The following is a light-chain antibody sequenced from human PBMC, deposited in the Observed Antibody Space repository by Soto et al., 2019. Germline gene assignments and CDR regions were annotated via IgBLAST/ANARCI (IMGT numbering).Light chain of an antibody. J-gene: IGLJ1*01. CDR2: DVS. Sequence: QSALTQPASVSGSPGQSITISCTGTSSDVGGYNYLSWYQQHPGKAPKLMIYDVSNRPSGVSNRFSGSKSGNTVSLTISGLQAEDEADYYCSSYTSSSTLYVFGTGTKLT. V-gene: IGLV2-14*01. CDR1: SSDVGGYNY. CDR3: SSYTSSSTLYV.